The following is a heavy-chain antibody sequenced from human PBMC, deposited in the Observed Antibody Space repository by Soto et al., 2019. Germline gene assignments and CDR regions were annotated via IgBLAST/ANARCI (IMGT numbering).Heavy chain of an antibody. J-gene: IGHJ4*02. V-gene: IGHV1-46*01. D-gene: IGHD7-27*01. Sequence: QVQLVQSGAEVKKPGASMKISCKASGYTFTSYYMHWVRQAPEQGLEWMGLVIPSGGDTSYAQKFQGRITMTRDTSTSTVYMELSSLRSEDTAVYYCAKDLGNPRDYWGQGTLVTVSS. CDR2: VIPSGGDT. CDR1: GYTFTSYY. CDR3: AKDLGNPRDY.